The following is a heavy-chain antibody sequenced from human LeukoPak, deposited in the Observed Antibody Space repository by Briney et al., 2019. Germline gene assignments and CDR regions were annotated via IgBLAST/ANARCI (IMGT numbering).Heavy chain of an antibody. Sequence: GGSLRLSCAASGFAFSSYWMHWVRQAPGKGLVWVSRINSDGSSTSYADSVKGRFTISRDNAKNTLYLQMNSLRAEDTAVYYCARSDYVWGSYRLDYWGQGTLVTVSS. CDR2: INSDGSST. V-gene: IGHV3-74*01. CDR3: ARSDYVWGSYRLDY. J-gene: IGHJ4*02. CDR1: GFAFSSYW. D-gene: IGHD3-16*02.